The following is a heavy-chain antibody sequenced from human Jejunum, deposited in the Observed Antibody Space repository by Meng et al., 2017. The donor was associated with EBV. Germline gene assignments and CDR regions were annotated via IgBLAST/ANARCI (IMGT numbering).Heavy chain of an antibody. CDR1: GGSFSGYY. D-gene: IGHD2-8*02. Sequence: QVPLQQGGRGRFRPHETLSPTCAVYGGSFSGYYWGWVRQPPGRGLEYIGEVHFSGITNYTPSLKSRVTMSVDASKNQFSLRLTSVTAADTAVYYCARRTGDYVVGYWGQGTLVTVSS. CDR2: VHFSGIT. V-gene: IGHV4-34*02. CDR3: ARRTGDYVVGY. J-gene: IGHJ4*02.